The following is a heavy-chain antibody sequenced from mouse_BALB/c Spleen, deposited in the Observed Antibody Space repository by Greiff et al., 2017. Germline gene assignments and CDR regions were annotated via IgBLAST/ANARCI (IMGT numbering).Heavy chain of an antibody. CDR1: GFTFSSFG. Sequence: LVESGGGLVQPGGSRKLSCAASGFTFSSFGMHWVRQAPEKGLEWVAYISSGSSTIYYADTVKGRFTISRDNPKNTLFLQMTSLRSEDTAMYYCARGYDWFAYWGQGTLVTVSA. CDR3: ARGYDWFAY. V-gene: IGHV5-17*02. D-gene: IGHD2-14*01. CDR2: ISSGSSTI. J-gene: IGHJ3*01.